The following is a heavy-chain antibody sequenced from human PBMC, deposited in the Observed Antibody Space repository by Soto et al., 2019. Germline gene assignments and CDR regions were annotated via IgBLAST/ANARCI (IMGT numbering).Heavy chain of an antibody. Sequence: ASVKVSCKASGYTFTGDYMHWVRQAPGQGLEWMGWINPNSGGTNYAQKFQGRVTMTRDTSISTAYMELSRLRSDDTAVYYCARDYDILPGSGHWGQGTLATVPS. CDR2: INPNSGGT. J-gene: IGHJ4*02. V-gene: IGHV1-2*02. CDR3: ARDYDILPGSGH. CDR1: GYTFTGDY. D-gene: IGHD3-9*01.